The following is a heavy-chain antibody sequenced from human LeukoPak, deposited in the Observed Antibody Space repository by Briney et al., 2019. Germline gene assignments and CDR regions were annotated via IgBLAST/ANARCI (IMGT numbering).Heavy chain of an antibody. D-gene: IGHD3-22*01. CDR2: IYHSGNT. CDR3: AKHSCDSGDYFDE. Sequence: SETLSLTCTVSGGSISSYYWSWIRQPPGEGLEWIGFIYHSGNTNYNPSLKSRVTTSVDTSMNQFSLKMKSVTAADTAVYYCAKHSCDSGDYFDEWGQGTLVTVSS. CDR1: GGSISSYY. J-gene: IGHJ4*02. V-gene: IGHV4-59*08.